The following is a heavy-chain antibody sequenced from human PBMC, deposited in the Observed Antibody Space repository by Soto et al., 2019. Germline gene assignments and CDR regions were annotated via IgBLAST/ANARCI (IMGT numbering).Heavy chain of an antibody. Sequence: EVQLLESGGGLVQPGGSLRLSCAASGFTFSSYAMSWVRQALGKGLEWVSAISGSGGSTYYADSVKGRFTISRDNSKNTLYLQMNSLRAEDTAVYYCAKDRDRGIVVVTASTDYWGQGTLVTVSS. V-gene: IGHV3-23*01. CDR1: GFTFSSYA. CDR3: AKDRDRGIVVVTASTDY. J-gene: IGHJ4*02. D-gene: IGHD2-21*02. CDR2: ISGSGGST.